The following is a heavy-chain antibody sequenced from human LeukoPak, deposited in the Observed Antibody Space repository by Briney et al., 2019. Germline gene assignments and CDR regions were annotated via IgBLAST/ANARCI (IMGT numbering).Heavy chain of an antibody. CDR1: GFTFSNYI. CDR2: ITGSSSTI. D-gene: IGHD3-10*01. V-gene: IGHV3-48*04. CDR3: ASPGLGLWFGELFYH. J-gene: IGHJ4*02. Sequence: GGSLRLSCAASGFTFSNYIMDWARQAPGKGLEWVSFITGSSSTIYYADSVKGRFTISRDDAKNALFLQMHSLRAEDTAVYYCASPGLGLWFGELFYHWGQGTLVTVSS.